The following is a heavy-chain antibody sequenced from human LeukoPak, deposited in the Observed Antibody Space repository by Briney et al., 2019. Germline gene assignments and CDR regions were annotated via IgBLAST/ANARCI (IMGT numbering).Heavy chain of an antibody. CDR2: INHSGST. V-gene: IGHV4-34*01. CDR3: ARGQYRPAASITMFERWADYYYYYYMDV. J-gene: IGHJ6*03. D-gene: IGHD3-10*02. CDR1: GGSFSGYY. Sequence: PSETLSLTCAVYGGSFSGYYWSWIRQPPGKGLEWIGEINHSGSTNYNPSLKSRVTISVDTSKNQFSLKLSSVTAADTAVYYCARGQYRPAASITMFERWADYYYYYYMDVWGKGTTVTVSS.